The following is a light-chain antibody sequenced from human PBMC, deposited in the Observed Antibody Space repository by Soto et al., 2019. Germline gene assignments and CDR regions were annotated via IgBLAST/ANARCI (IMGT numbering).Light chain of an antibody. CDR2: DFS. CDR3: SSSTSSSTLDVV. Sequence: QSALTQPASVSGSPGQSITISCTGTSSDIGDYKYVSWYQQHPGKAPKLMIYDFSSRPSGVSNRFSGSKSGNTASLTISGLQAEDEADYYCSSSTSSSTLDVVFGGGTKVTVL. CDR1: SSDIGDYKY. J-gene: IGLJ2*01. V-gene: IGLV2-14*01.